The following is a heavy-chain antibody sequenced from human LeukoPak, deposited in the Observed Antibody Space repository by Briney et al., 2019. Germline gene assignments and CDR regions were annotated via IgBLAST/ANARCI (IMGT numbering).Heavy chain of an antibody. CDR1: GFTFSTYW. D-gene: IGHD6-19*01. V-gene: IGHV3-74*01. Sequence: SGGPLRLSCAASGFTFSTYWMHWVRQAPGKGLVWVSCINSDGSSPSYADSVKGRFTISRDNAKNTVYLQMNSLRAEDTAVYYCTRWGSSGWSPMDVWGQGTTVTVSS. J-gene: IGHJ6*02. CDR2: INSDGSSP. CDR3: TRWGSSGWSPMDV.